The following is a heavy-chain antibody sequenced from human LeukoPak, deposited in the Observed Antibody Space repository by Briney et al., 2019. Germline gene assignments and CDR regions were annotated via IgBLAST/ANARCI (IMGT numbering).Heavy chain of an antibody. CDR1: GGSFSSYH. Sequence: PSEALSLTCAVYGGSFSSYHWGWIRQPPGKGLEWIGSIYYSGSTNYNPSLKSRVTISVDTSKNQFSLKLSSVTAADTAVYYCARQKFSPYGSGSYYCDYWGQGTLVTVSS. V-gene: IGHV4-39*01. J-gene: IGHJ4*02. CDR2: IYYSGST. D-gene: IGHD3-10*01. CDR3: ARQKFSPYGSGSYYCDY.